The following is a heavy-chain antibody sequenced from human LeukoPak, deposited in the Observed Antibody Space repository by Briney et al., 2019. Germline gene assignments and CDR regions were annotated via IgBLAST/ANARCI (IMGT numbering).Heavy chain of an antibody. CDR1: GFTFCSFT. D-gene: IGHD6-19*01. Sequence: GGSLRLSSAASGFTFCSFTMSWDPQGPGNGLERGSSISGNVGNTNYTDSVKGRFTISRDKSKNTVYLQMNSLRAEDTAVYYCAKDRRRQLLVQDYWGQGTLVTVSS. J-gene: IGHJ4*02. CDR2: ISGNVGNT. CDR3: AKDRRRQLLVQDY. V-gene: IGHV3-23*01.